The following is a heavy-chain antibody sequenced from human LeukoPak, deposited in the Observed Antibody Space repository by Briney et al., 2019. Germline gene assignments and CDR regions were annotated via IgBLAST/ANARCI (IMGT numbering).Heavy chain of an antibody. CDR2: ISSSSSTI. Sequence: GGSLRLSCAASGFTFSSYSMNWVRQAPGKGLEWVSYISSSSSTIYYADSVKGRFTISRDNAKNSLYLQMNSLRAEDTAVYYCARERNCGGDCSPSPFDYWGQGTLVTVSS. D-gene: IGHD2-21*01. CDR1: GFTFSSYS. CDR3: ARERNCGGDCSPSPFDY. J-gene: IGHJ4*02. V-gene: IGHV3-48*01.